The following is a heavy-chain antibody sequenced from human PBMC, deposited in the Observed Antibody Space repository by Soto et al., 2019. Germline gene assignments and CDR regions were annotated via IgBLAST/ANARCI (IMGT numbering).Heavy chain of an antibody. D-gene: IGHD3-22*01. CDR1: GYTFTSYG. CDR2: ISAYNGNT. J-gene: IGHJ4*02. Sequence: ASVKVSCKASGYTFTSYGISWVRQAPGQGLEWMGWISAYNGNTNYAQKLQGRVTMTTGTSTSTAYMELRSLRSDDTAVYYCARDSTSYDSSGYSDYWGQGTLVTVSS. V-gene: IGHV1-18*04. CDR3: ARDSTSYDSSGYSDY.